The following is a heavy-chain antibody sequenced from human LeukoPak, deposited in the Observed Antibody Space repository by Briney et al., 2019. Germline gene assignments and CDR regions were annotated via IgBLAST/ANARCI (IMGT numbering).Heavy chain of an antibody. CDR1: GFTFSSYP. D-gene: IGHD2-15*01. CDR3: AKEWVVVVAAIGYFDY. Sequence: PGGSLRLSCAASGFTFSSYPMGWVRQAPGKGLEWVSAISAGGSGTYYADSVKGRFTISRDNSKNTLYLQMNSLRAEDTAVYYCAKEWVVVVAAIGYFDYWGQGTLVTVSS. CDR2: ISAGGSGT. V-gene: IGHV3-23*01. J-gene: IGHJ4*02.